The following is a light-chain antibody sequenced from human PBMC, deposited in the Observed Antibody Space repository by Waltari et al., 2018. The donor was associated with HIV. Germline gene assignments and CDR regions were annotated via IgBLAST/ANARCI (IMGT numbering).Light chain of an antibody. J-gene: IGKJ2*01. V-gene: IGKV3-20*01. CDR2: GAS. Sequence: EIVLTQSPGTLSLSPGERATLSCRASQSVSSSYLAWYQQKPDQAPRLLIYGASSRATGIPDRFSGSGSGTDFTLTISRLEPEDFAVYYCQQYGSSLGQGTKLEIK. CDR1: QSVSSSY. CDR3: QQYGSS.